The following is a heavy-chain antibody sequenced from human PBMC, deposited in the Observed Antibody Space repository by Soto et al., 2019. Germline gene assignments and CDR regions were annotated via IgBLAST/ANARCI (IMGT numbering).Heavy chain of an antibody. Sequence: QVQLQESGPGLVKPSETLSLTCTVSGGSISSYYWSWIRQPPGKGLEWIGYIYYSGSTNYNPSLNXRATISVDTSKNQFSLKLSSVTAADTAVYYCARRYGYSFDYWGQGTLVTVSS. V-gene: IGHV4-59*08. CDR2: IYYSGST. CDR3: ARRYGYSFDY. D-gene: IGHD1-1*01. CDR1: GGSISSYY. J-gene: IGHJ4*02.